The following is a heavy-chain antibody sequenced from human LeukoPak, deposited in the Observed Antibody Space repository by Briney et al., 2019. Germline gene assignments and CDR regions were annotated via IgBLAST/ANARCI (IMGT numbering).Heavy chain of an antibody. CDR2: IYGGGST. V-gene: IGHV3-53*01. D-gene: IGHD5-24*01. CDR1: GFTVSNNY. Sequence: GGSLRLSCEASGFTVSNNYMSWVRQAPGKGLEWVSVIYGGGSTSYADSVKGRFTISRDNFKNILYLQMNSLRADDTAVYYCARDRSDGNYYMVVWGKGTTVTVSS. J-gene: IGHJ6*03. CDR3: ARDRSDGNYYMVV.